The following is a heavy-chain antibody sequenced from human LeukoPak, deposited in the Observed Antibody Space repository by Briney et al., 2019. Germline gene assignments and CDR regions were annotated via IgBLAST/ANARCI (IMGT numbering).Heavy chain of an antibody. V-gene: IGHV4-30-4*01. D-gene: IGHD3-22*01. CDR1: GGSISSGDYY. CDR2: IYYSGST. Sequence: SETLSLTCTVSGGSISSGDYYWSWIRQPPGKGLEWIGYIYYSGSTYYNPSLKSRVTISVDTSKNQFSLKLSSVTAADTAVYYCARDNYDSSGTVVWGQGTLVTVSS. CDR3: ARDNYDSSGTVV. J-gene: IGHJ4*02.